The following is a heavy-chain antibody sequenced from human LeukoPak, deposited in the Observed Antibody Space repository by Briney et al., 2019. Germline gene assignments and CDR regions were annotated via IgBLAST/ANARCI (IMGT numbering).Heavy chain of an antibody. Sequence: EASVKVPCKASGYTFTGYYMHWVRQAPGQGLEWMGWINPNSGGTNYAQKFQGRVTMTRDMSTSTVYMELSSLRSEDTAVYYCARGTGGDTAMVSPLDYWGQGTLVTVSS. V-gene: IGHV1-2*02. CDR1: GYTFTGYY. CDR2: INPNSGGT. D-gene: IGHD5-18*01. CDR3: ARGTGGDTAMVSPLDY. J-gene: IGHJ4*02.